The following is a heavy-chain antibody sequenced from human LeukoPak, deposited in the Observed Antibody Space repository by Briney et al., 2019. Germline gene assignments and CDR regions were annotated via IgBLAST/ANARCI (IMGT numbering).Heavy chain of an antibody. D-gene: IGHD1/OR15-1a*01. J-gene: IGHJ4*02. CDR1: GFRFADYG. CDR2: ISWNGGLI. Sequence: RPGGSLRLSCAASGFRFADYGVDWVRQTPGKGLEWVAYISWNGGLISYADSVKGRFTISRDNAKNSLYLQLDSLRAEDTALYYCTRNLTMAAFDYRGQGTLGNGSS. V-gene: IGHV3-20*04. CDR3: TRNLTMAAFDY.